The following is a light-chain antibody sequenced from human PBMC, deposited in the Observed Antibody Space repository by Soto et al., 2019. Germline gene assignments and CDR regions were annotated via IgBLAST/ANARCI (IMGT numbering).Light chain of an antibody. J-gene: IGKJ1*01. CDR1: RSVRSSC. CDR2: GAS. Sequence: EIVLTQSPDTLSLSPGERATLSCRASRSVRSSCVAWYQQKPGQAPRPLIYGASSRATGIPDRFSGSGSGTDFTLTISRLEPEDFAVYHCQQYGSSPRTFGQGTKVEIK. CDR3: QQYGSSPRT. V-gene: IGKV3-20*01.